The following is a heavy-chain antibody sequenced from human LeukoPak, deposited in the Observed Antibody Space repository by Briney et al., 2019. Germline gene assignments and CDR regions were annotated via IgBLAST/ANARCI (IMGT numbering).Heavy chain of an antibody. D-gene: IGHD4-17*01. CDR2: INPNSGGT. J-gene: IGHJ4*02. Sequence: ASVKVSCKASGYTFTSYDINWVRQATGQGLEWMGWINPNSGGTNYAQKFQGRVTMTGDTSISTAYMELSRLRSDDTAVYYCARVSSYGDYEGWGQGTLVTVSS. CDR1: GYTFTSYD. V-gene: IGHV1-2*02. CDR3: ARVSSYGDYEG.